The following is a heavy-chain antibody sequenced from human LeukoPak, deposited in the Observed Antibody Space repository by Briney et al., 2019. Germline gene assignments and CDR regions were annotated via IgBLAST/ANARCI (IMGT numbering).Heavy chain of an antibody. CDR3: ARDPSVDTAMSTPYFDY. D-gene: IGHD5-18*01. V-gene: IGHV1-46*01. CDR1: GYTFTSYG. Sequence: EASVKVSCKASGYTFTSYGISWVRQAPGQGLEWMGIINPSGGSTSYAQKFQGRVTMTRDTSTSTVYMELNSLRSEDTAVYYCARDPSVDTAMSTPYFDYWGQGTLVTVSS. CDR2: INPSGGST. J-gene: IGHJ4*02.